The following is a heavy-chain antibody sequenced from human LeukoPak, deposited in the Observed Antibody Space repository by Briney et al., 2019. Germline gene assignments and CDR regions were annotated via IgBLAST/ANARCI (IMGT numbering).Heavy chain of an antibody. CDR3: ARDSSGYSFDY. D-gene: IGHD3-22*01. Sequence: SETLSLTCAVYGGAFSLYHWSWIRQSPRKGLEWIGEVNRWGSTNYNPSLESRVTISVDRSKNQFSLNLRSLTAADTAVYYCARDSSGYSFDYWGQGTLVTVSS. CDR1: GGAFSLYH. J-gene: IGHJ4*02. V-gene: IGHV4-34*01. CDR2: VNRWGST.